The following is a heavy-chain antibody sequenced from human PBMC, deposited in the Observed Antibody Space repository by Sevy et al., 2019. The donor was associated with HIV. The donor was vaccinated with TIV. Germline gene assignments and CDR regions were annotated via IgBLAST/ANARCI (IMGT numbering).Heavy chain of an antibody. CDR1: GFTFSSYG. J-gene: IGHJ6*02. Sequence: GGSLRLSCAASGFTFSSYGMHWVRQAPGKGLEWVAVISYDGSNKYYADSVKGRFTISRDNSKNTLYLQMNSLRAEDTAGYYCAKSARYCSSTSCYYYYYYRMDVWGQGTTVTVSS. CDR3: AKSARYCSSTSCYYYYYYRMDV. V-gene: IGHV3-30*18. D-gene: IGHD2-2*01. CDR2: ISYDGSNK.